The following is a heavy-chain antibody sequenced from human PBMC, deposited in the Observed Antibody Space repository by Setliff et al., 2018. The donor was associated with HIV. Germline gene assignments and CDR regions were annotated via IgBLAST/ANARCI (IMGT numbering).Heavy chain of an antibody. CDR1: GFDFDNLY. D-gene: IGHD5-12*01. CDR3: PRASGYAGFFYFDY. J-gene: IGHJ4*02. V-gene: IGHV3-11*01. Sequence: RGSLRLSCAASGFDFDNLYMAWIRQAPGKGLEWVSYINVGGGTKYYTDSVRGRFTISRDDAKSSLYLQMKSLRAEDTAMYYCPRASGYAGFFYFDYWGQGTLVTVSS. CDR2: INVGGGTK.